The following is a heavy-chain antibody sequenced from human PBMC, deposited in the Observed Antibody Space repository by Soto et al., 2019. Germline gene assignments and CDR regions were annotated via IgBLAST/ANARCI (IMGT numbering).Heavy chain of an antibody. CDR1: GYTFTSYY. CDR3: AREGRYCSGGSCYDPNWFDP. V-gene: IGHV1-46*01. D-gene: IGHD2-15*01. CDR2: INPSGGST. Sequence: ASVKVSCKASGYTFTSYYMHWVRQAPGQGLEWMGIINPSGGSTSYAQKFQGRVTMTRDTSTSTVYMELSSLRSEDTAVYYCAREGRYCSGGSCYDPNWFDPWGQGTLVTVS. J-gene: IGHJ5*02.